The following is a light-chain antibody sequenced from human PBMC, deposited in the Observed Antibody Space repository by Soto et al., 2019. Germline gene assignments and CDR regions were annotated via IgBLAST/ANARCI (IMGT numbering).Light chain of an antibody. Sequence: IVVTQSPGTLSVSPGERVTLSCRTSQGVGSNLAWYQQRPGQAPRLLIYDATTRATGIPDRFTGSGSGTDFTLTISSLQSEDFAVYYCQQFNIWPHMLSFGGGTKLDMK. J-gene: IGKJ4*01. CDR2: DAT. CDR1: QGVGSN. CDR3: QQFNIWPHMLS. V-gene: IGKV3-15*01.